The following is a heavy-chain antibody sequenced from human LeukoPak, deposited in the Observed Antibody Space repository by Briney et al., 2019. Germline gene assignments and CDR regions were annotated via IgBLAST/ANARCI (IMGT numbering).Heavy chain of an antibody. CDR1: GFTFSNYW. CDR3: ARDPDTKWRSFDI. V-gene: IGHV3-7*01. CDR2: IKPDGNEK. J-gene: IGHJ3*02. Sequence: SGGSLRLSCAASGFTFSNYWMSWVRQAPGKGLEWVATIKPDGNEKYYVNSVKGRFTISRDNAKNSLYLQMNSLGADDTAVYYCARDPDTKWRSFDIWGQGTMVTVSS. D-gene: IGHD5-12*01.